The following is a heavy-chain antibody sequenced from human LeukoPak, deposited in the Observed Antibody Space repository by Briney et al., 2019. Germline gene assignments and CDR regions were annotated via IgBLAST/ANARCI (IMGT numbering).Heavy chain of an antibody. D-gene: IGHD3-10*01. CDR1: GGSISSYY. CDR2: IYTSGST. V-gene: IGHV4-4*09. Sequence: SETLSLTCTVSGGSISSYYWSWIRQPPGKGLEWIGYIYTSGSTNYNPSLKSRVTISVDTSKNQFSLKLSSVAAADTAVYYCARSSGGSGSYYLFDYWGQGTLVTVSS. J-gene: IGHJ4*02. CDR3: ARSSGGSGSYYLFDY.